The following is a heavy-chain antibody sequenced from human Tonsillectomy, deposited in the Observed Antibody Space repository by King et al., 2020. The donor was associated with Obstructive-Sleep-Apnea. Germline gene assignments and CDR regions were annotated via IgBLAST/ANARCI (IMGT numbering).Heavy chain of an antibody. CDR1: GGSISSSSYY. V-gene: IGHV4-39*07. J-gene: IGHJ4*02. CDR3: ARDGYNYEDGAGSVVY. CDR2: IYYSGST. Sequence: QLQESGPGLVKPSETLSLTCTVSGGSISSSSYYWGWIRQPPGKGLEWIGNIYYSGSTYYSPSLKSRVTISVDTSKNQFSLKLSSVTAADTAVYYCARDGYNYEDGAGSVVYWGQGTLVTVSS. D-gene: IGHD5-18*01.